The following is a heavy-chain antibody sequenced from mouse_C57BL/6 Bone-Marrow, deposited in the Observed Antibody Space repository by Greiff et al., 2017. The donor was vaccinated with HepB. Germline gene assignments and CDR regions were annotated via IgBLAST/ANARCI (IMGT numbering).Heavy chain of an antibody. J-gene: IGHJ2*01. CDR3: ARSHYFDY. CDR2: IYPGDGDT. CDR1: GYAFSSSW. V-gene: IGHV1-82*01. Sequence: QVQLQQSGPELVKPGASVKISCKASGYAFSSSWMNWVKQRPGKGLEWIGRIYPGDGDTNYNGKFKGKATLTADKSSSTAYMQLSSLTSEDSAVYFCARSHYFDYWGHGTTHTVSS.